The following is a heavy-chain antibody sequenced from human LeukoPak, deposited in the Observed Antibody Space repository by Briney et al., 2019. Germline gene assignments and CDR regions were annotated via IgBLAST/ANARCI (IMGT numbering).Heavy chain of an antibody. D-gene: IGHD1-26*01. CDR1: GFTFSSYD. V-gene: IGHV3-13*01. CDR2: IGTAGDT. CDR3: ARIKGAYGMDV. Sequence: PGGSLRLSCAASGFTFSSYDMHWVRQATGKGLEWVSAIGTAGDTYYPGSVKGRFTISRENAKNSLYLQMNSLRAGDTAVYYCARIKGAYGMDVWGQGTTVTVSS. J-gene: IGHJ6*02.